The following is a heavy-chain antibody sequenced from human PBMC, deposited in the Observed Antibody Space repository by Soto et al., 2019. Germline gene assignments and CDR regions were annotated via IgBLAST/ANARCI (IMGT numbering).Heavy chain of an antibody. J-gene: IGHJ4*02. Sequence: QVQLVESGGGVVQPGRSLRLSCAASGFTFSSYAMHWVRQAPGKGLEWVAVISYDGSNKYYADSVKGRFTSSRDNSKTLSLQMNSLRAEDTAVYYCVSDTSPYSSGWHNRHSDYWGQGTLVTGSS. CDR1: GFTFSSYA. CDR2: ISYDGSNK. V-gene: IGHV3-30-3*01. CDR3: VSDTSPYSSGWHNRHSDY. D-gene: IGHD6-19*01.